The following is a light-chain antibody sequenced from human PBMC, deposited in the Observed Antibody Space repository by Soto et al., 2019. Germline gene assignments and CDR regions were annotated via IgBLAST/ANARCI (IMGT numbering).Light chain of an antibody. V-gene: IGKV1-12*01. CDR3: QQANSFPIN. CDR2: AAS. Sequence: DIQITQSPFTPSGSVVAIGTLTVWASQGVSSYLAWYQQKPGKAPKLLIYAASSLQSGVPSRFSGSGFGTDFTLTIDSLQPEDFATYYCQQANSFPINFGQGTRLEIK. CDR1: QGVSSY. J-gene: IGKJ5*01.